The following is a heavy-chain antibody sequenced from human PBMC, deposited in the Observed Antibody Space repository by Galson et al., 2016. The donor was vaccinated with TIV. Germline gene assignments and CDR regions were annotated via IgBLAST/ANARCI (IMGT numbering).Heavy chain of an antibody. CDR3: ARHATPEGWFAYSWFDP. V-gene: IGHV1-3*04. CDR2: INTGNADT. Sequence: SGYTFTIHPIHWMRQAPGQRLEWLGLINTGNADTKYSQKFQGRVTFTRDTSARSAYMELSSLRPEDTAVYYCARHATPEGWFAYSWFDPWGQGTLVIVSS. CDR1: GYTFTIHP. J-gene: IGHJ5*02. D-gene: IGHD3-10*01.